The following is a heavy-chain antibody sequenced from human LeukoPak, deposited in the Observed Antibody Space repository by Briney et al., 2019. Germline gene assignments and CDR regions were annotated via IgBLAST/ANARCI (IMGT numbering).Heavy chain of an antibody. Sequence: GGSLRLSCAASGFTFSDYYMSWIRQAPGKGLEWVSYISSSGSTTNYADSVKGRFTISRDNAKNSLYLQMNSLRAEDTALYYCARASGSYYHDAFDIWGQGTMVTVSS. V-gene: IGHV3-11*01. CDR3: ARASGSYYHDAFDI. CDR2: ISSSGSTT. J-gene: IGHJ3*02. CDR1: GFTFSDYY. D-gene: IGHD1-26*01.